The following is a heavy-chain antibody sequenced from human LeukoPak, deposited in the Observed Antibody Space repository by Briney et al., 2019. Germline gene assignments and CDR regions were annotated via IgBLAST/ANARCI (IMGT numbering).Heavy chain of an antibody. V-gene: IGHV4-4*07. Sequence: SETLSLTCTVSGGSISSYYCSWIRQPAGKGLEWIGRIYTSGSTNYNPALKSRVTMSVDTSKNQFSLKLSSVTAADTAVYYCARDAQLTRVVAATYYYYYYMDVWGKGTTVTVSS. CDR2: IYTSGST. J-gene: IGHJ6*03. CDR3: ARDAQLTRVVAATYYYYYYMDV. CDR1: GGSISSYY. D-gene: IGHD2-15*01.